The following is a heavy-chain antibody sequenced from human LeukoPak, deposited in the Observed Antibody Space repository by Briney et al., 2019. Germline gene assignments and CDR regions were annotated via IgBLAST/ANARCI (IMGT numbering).Heavy chain of an antibody. Sequence: GGSLRLSCAASGFTFSSYSMNWVRQAPGKGLEWVSSISSSSSYIYYADSVKGRFTISRDNSKNTLYLQMNSLRAEDTAVYYCARQGKVTRELNWGQGTLVTVSS. CDR1: GFTFSSYS. V-gene: IGHV3-21*04. J-gene: IGHJ4*02. CDR2: ISSSSSYI. CDR3: ARQGKVTRELN. D-gene: IGHD1-26*01.